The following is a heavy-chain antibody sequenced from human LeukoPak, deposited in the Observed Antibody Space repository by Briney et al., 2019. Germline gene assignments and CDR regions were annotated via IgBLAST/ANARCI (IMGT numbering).Heavy chain of an antibody. D-gene: IGHD3-9*01. J-gene: IGHJ5*02. V-gene: IGHV1-18*01. CDR2: ISAHNGNT. CDR3: ARVSGYYDLSTQSQGWFDP. CDR1: GYTFTNYG. Sequence: ASVKVSCKASGYTFTNYGISWVRQAPGQGLEWMGWISAHNGNTIYAPKFQGRVTMTTDTSTSTAFMDLRSLRSDDTAMYYCARVSGYYDLSTQSQGWFDPWGQGTLVTVSS.